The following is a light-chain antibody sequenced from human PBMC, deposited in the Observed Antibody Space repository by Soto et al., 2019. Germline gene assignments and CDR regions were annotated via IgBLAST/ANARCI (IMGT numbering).Light chain of an antibody. CDR2: GAY. CDR1: QSVGNN. CDR3: QHYNYWPPKT. Sequence: IAMKPSPATLSVSSGDRTTISCLASQSVGNNLAWYQQKPGQAPRLLIYGAYTRATGIPARFSGSGSGTDFTLTISSLQSEDFAVYYCQHYNYWPPKTFGQGTIVDI. V-gene: IGKV3-15*01. J-gene: IGKJ1*01.